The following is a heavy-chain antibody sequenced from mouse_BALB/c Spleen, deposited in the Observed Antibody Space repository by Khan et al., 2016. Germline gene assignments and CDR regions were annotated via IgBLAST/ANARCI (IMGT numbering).Heavy chain of an antibody. J-gene: IGHJ4*01. CDR3: TKSDDYYALDY. CDR2: ILPGSGST. CDR1: GYTFSIYW. V-gene: IGHV1-9*01. Sequence: QVQLQQSGAELMKPGASVKISCKASGYTFSIYWIEWVKQRPGHGLEWIGEILPGSGSTNYNEKFKGKATFTAATSSNTSYMQLSSLTSEDSAVYYCTKSDDYYALDYWGQGTSVTVSS.